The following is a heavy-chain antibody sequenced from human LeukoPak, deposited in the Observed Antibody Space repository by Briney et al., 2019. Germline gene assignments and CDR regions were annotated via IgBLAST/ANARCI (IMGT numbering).Heavy chain of an antibody. V-gene: IGHV3-7*01. Sequence: PGGSLRLSCAASGFIFSSYWMGWVRQAPGKGLEWVANIKRDGSERYYVDSVKGRFTISRDNDQNSLYLQMNSLRDEDTGVYYCARDKEAAVDFWSGYYPLWGQGTLVTVSS. CDR2: IKRDGSER. J-gene: IGHJ4*02. CDR1: GFIFSSYW. CDR3: ARDKEAAVDFWSGYYPL. D-gene: IGHD3-3*01.